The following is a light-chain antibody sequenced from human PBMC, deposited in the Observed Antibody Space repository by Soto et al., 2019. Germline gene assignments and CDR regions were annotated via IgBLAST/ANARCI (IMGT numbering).Light chain of an antibody. Sequence: EIVMTQSPAPLSVSPGERATLSCMASQSVSSTLAWYQQKPGQAPRLLIYGASTRATDIPARFSGSGSGTECTLTISSLQSEDFAVYYCQQYYNWPRTFGQGTKVDIK. J-gene: IGKJ1*01. CDR2: GAS. CDR3: QQYYNWPRT. V-gene: IGKV3-15*01. CDR1: QSVSST.